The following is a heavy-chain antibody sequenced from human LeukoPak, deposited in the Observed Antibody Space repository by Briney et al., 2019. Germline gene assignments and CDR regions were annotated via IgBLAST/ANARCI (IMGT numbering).Heavy chain of an antibody. CDR3: ARRSYDSTGYLDY. CDR2: ISSSGSTI. Sequence: QPGGSLRLSCAASGFTFSSYAMNWVRQAPGKGLEWVSYISSSGSTIYYADSVKGRFTISRDNAKNSLYLQMNSLRAEDTAVYYCARRSYDSTGYLDYWGQGTLVTVSS. D-gene: IGHD3-22*01. J-gene: IGHJ4*02. CDR1: GFTFSSYA. V-gene: IGHV3-48*03.